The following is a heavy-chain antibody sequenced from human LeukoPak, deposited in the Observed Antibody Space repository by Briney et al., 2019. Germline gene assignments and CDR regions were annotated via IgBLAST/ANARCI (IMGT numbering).Heavy chain of an antibody. Sequence: ASVKVSCKASGYTFTSYYMHWVRQAPGQGLEWMGWINPNSGGTNYAQKFQGRVTMTRDTSISTAYMELSRLRSDDTAVYYCARDDGYSYGYYYYYGMDVWGQGTTVTVSS. CDR3: ARDDGYSYGYYYYYGMDV. V-gene: IGHV1-2*02. CDR2: INPNSGGT. D-gene: IGHD5-18*01. J-gene: IGHJ6*02. CDR1: GYTFTSYY.